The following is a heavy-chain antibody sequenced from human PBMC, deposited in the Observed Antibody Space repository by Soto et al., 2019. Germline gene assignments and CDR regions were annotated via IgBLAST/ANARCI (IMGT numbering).Heavy chain of an antibody. Sequence: QVQLQESGPGLVKPSQTLSLTCTVSGGSLSSGGYYWTWIRQHPGKGLEWIGYIYYSGSTSYNPSGKSRVTRSVETSKSQFCVKLSSVTGADTAVYYCARWLQFGSYYGMDVWGQGTTVTVSS. V-gene: IGHV4-31*03. J-gene: IGHJ6*02. D-gene: IGHD5-12*01. CDR3: ARWLQFGSYYGMDV. CDR2: IYYSGST. CDR1: GGSLSSGGYY.